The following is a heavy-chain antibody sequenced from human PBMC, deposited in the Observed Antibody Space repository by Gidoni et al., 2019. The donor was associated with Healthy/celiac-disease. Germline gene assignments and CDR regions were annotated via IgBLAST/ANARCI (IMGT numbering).Heavy chain of an antibody. D-gene: IGHD6-13*01. CDR2: IWYDGSNK. CDR1: GFTFSSYG. V-gene: IGHV3-33*01. CDR3: ARDRWQQLVHYFDY. J-gene: IGHJ4*02. Sequence: QVQLVESGGGVVQPGRSLRLSCAASGFTFSSYGMHWVRQAPGKGLEWVAVIWYDGSNKYYADSVKGRFTISRDNSKNTLYLQMNSLRAEDTAVYYCARDRWQQLVHYFDYWGQGTLVTVSS.